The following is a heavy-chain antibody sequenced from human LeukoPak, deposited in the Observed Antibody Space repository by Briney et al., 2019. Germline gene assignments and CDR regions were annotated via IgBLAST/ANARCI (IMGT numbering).Heavy chain of an antibody. V-gene: IGHV4-4*02. J-gene: IGHJ2*01. D-gene: IGHD6-13*01. Sequence: SETLSLTCAVSGGSISGTNWWSWVRQPPGKGLEWIGEIYHRGSTNFNPSLKSRVIISLDKSKNQFSLKLNSVTAADTAVYYCARRGSAYSSHDMIIVGYFDLWGRGTLVTVSS. CDR3: ARRGSAYSSHDMIIVGYFDL. CDR1: GGSISGTNW. CDR2: IYHRGST.